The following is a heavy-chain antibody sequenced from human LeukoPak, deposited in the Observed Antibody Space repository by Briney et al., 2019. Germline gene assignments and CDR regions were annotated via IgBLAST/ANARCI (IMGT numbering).Heavy chain of an antibody. D-gene: IGHD3-22*01. Sequence: KASETLSLTCTVSGXSISSYYGSWIRQPPGKGLEWIGYIYYSGSTNYNPALKSRVTISEDTSKNQISLKLSSVTAADTAVYYCARVRGYYDSSGYDYWGQGTLVTVSS. V-gene: IGHV4-59*01. CDR3: ARVRGYYDSSGYDY. CDR1: GXSISSYY. CDR2: IYYSGST. J-gene: IGHJ4*02.